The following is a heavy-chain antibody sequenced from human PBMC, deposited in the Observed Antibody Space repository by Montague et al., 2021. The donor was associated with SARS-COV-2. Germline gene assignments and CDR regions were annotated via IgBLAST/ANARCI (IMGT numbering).Heavy chain of an antibody. CDR3: VRGAEEAHFAMDV. V-gene: IGHV4-39*02. D-gene: IGHD3-10*01. J-gene: IGHJ6*02. CDR1: GGFISDSYY. CDR2: LYRSGSV. Sequence: SETLSLTCIVSGGFISDSYYWAWIRQAPGKGLEWLGSLYRSGSVXSNPSLKSRVSISVDKSKNHFSPRLTSATAAETAVYYCVRGAEEAHFAMDVWGQGTTVTVSS.